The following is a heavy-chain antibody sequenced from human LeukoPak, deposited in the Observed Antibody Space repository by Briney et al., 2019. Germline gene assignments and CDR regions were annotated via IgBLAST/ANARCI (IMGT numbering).Heavy chain of an antibody. Sequence: SETLSLTCAVYSRSFSGYYWTWIRQTPGKGLEWIGEINHSGITDYNPSLRSRVTISVDTSKNQFSLKLSSVTAADTAVYHCVRENSWYFDFWGQGALVTVSS. V-gene: IGHV4-34*01. D-gene: IGHD6-13*01. CDR2: INHSGIT. CDR3: VRENSWYFDF. J-gene: IGHJ4*02. CDR1: SRSFSGYY.